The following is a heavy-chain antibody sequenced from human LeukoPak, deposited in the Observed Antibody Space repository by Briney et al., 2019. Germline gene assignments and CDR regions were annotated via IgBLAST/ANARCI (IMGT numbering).Heavy chain of an antibody. CDR3: ARGAPRDSSVYNYFDY. Sequence: SETLSLTCTVSGGSISSYYWSWIRQPPGKGLEWIGYIYYSGSTNYNPSLKSRVTISVDTSKNHLSLKLGSVTAADTAVYYCARGAPRDSSVYNYFDYWGQGTLVPVSS. D-gene: IGHD3-22*01. V-gene: IGHV4-59*01. J-gene: IGHJ4*02. CDR1: GGSISSYY. CDR2: IYYSGST.